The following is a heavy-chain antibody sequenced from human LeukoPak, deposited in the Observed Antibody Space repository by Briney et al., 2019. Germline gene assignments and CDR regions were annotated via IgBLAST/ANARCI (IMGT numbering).Heavy chain of an antibody. D-gene: IGHD1-26*01. Sequence: GGSLRLSCAASGFTFDDYAMHWVRQAPGKGLEWVSGISWNSGSIGYADSVKGRFTISRDNAKNSLYLQMNSLRAEDTALYYCAKGLVGATMDVGVDYWGQGTLVTVSS. CDR1: GFTFDDYA. CDR2: ISWNSGSI. J-gene: IGHJ4*02. V-gene: IGHV3-9*01. CDR3: AKGLVGATMDVGVDY.